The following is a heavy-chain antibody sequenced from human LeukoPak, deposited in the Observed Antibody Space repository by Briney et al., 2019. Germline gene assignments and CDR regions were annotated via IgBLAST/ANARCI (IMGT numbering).Heavy chain of an antibody. V-gene: IGHV3-23*01. CDR1: GFTVSSYA. D-gene: IGHD1-26*01. Sequence: GRSLRLSCAASGFTVSSYAMSWVRQPPGKGLEWVSAISGGGGSTYYAASVKGRFTISRDNSKNSVYLQMNSLRAEDTAVYYCAKGKIVGATFFDYWGQGTLVTVSS. J-gene: IGHJ4*02. CDR3: AKGKIVGATFFDY. CDR2: ISGGGGST.